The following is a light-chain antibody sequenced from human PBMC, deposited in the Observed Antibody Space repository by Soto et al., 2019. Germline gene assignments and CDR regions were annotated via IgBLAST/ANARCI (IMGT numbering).Light chain of an antibody. CDR3: ASSTSDSLYV. CDR1: SSDVGGNKY. J-gene: IGLJ1*01. V-gene: IGLV2-14*01. Sequence: QSALTQPASVSGSPGQSITISCTGTSSDVGGNKYVSWYQQYPGKVPKLLINKVTNRPSGVSYRFSGSKSGNAASLTISALLAEDEADYFCASSTSDSLYVFGTGTKVTVL. CDR2: KVT.